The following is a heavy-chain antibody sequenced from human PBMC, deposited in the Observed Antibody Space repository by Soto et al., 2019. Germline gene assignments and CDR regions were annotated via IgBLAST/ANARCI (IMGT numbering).Heavy chain of an antibody. CDR1: GFTFSSYG. J-gene: IGHJ3*02. V-gene: IGHV3-30*03. Sequence: GGSLRLSCAASGFTFSSYGMHWVRQAPGKGLEWVAVISYDGSNKYYADSVKGRFTISRDNSKNTLYLQMNSLRAEDTAVYYCRSYDSSGYYQRAFDIWGQGTMVTVSS. CDR3: RSYDSSGYYQRAFDI. CDR2: ISYDGSNK. D-gene: IGHD3-22*01.